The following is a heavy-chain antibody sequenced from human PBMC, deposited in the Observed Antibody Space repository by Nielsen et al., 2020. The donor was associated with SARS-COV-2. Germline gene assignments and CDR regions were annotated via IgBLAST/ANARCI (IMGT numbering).Heavy chain of an antibody. CDR2: IYYSGST. CDR1: GGSISSSSYY. V-gene: IGHV4-39*01. Sequence: SETLSLTCTVSGGSISSSSYYWGWIRQPPGKGLEWIGSIYYSGSTYYNPSLKSRVTISVDTSKNQFSLKLSSVTAADTAVYYCAGRRGSSRVRQVPFDYWGQGTLVTVSS. J-gene: IGHJ4*02. D-gene: IGHD6-13*01. CDR3: AGRRGSSRVRQVPFDY.